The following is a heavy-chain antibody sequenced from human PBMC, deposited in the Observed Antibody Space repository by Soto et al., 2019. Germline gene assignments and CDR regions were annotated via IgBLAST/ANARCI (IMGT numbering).Heavy chain of an antibody. Sequence: PSETLSLTCTVSGGSISPYYWSWIGQPPGKGLEWIGYIYYSGNTEYNPSLKSRVTISVDTSKNQFSLKLSSVSAADTAVYYCARDWLYYDSSGYPRVYGMDVWGLGTTVTVS. CDR1: GGSISPYY. V-gene: IGHV4-59*01. CDR3: ARDWLYYDSSGYPRVYGMDV. D-gene: IGHD3-22*01. CDR2: IYYSGNT. J-gene: IGHJ6*02.